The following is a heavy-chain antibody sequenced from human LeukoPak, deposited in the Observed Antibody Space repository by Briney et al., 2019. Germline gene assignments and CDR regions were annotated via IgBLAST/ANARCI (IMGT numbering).Heavy chain of an antibody. D-gene: IGHD1-14*01. Sequence: GGSLRLSCAASGFTFSSYSTNWVRQAPGKGLEWVSSISGTGSDTYYTDSLKGRFTVSRDNAKNSLYLQMNSLRAEDTAVYYCARDVYRIFDYWGLGTLVTVSS. J-gene: IGHJ4*02. V-gene: IGHV3-21*01. CDR3: ARDVYRIFDY. CDR1: GFTFSSYS. CDR2: ISGTGSDT.